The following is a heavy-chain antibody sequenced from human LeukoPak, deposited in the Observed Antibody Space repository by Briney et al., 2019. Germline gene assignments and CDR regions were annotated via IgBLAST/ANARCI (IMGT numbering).Heavy chain of an antibody. CDR2: IYPGDSDT. Sequence: GESLKISCKGSGYSFTSYWIGWVRQMPGKCLEWMGIIYPGDSDTRYSPSFQGQVTISADKSISTAYLQWSSLKASDTAMYYCARRKGCSSTSCYGVDVWGQGTTVTVSS. CDR1: GYSFTSYW. CDR3: ARRKGCSSTSCYGVDV. V-gene: IGHV5-51*01. J-gene: IGHJ6*02. D-gene: IGHD2-2*01.